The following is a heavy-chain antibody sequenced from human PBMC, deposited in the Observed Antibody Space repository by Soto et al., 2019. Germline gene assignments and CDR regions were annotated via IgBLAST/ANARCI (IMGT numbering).Heavy chain of an antibody. V-gene: IGHV3-23*01. CDR3: AKDLLRSRGWFQYFDY. D-gene: IGHD6-19*01. J-gene: IGHJ4*02. CDR1: GFTFSSYA. CDR2: ISGSGGST. Sequence: PGGSLRLSCAASGFTFSSYAMSWVRQAPGKGLEWVSAISGSGGSTYYADSVKGRFTISRDNSKNTLYLQMNSLRAEDTAVYYCAKDLLRSRGWFQYFDYWGQGTLVTVSS.